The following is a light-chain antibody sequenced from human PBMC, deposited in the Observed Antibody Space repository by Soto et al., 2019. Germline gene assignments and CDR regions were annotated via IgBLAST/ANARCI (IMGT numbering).Light chain of an antibody. CDR3: QQYGSSPPLS. CDR2: GAS. CDR1: QDIGNK. J-gene: IGKJ4*01. Sequence: IVMTQSPGTLSVSPGERATLSCRASQDIGNKVGWYQQKPGQAPRLLIYGASSRATGIPDRFSDSGSGTDFTLTISRLEPEDFAVYYCQQYGSSPPLSFGGGTKVDNK. V-gene: IGKV3-20*01.